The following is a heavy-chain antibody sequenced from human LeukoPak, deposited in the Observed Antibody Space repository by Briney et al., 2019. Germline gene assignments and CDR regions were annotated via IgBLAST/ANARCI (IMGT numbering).Heavy chain of an antibody. CDR1: GGSFSGYY. Sequence: PSETLSLTCAVYGGSFSGYYWSWIRQPPGKGLEWIGEINHSGSTNYNPSLKSRVTISVDTSKNQFSLKLSSVTAADTAVYYCARGYTNFWDDYYYYYMDVWGKGTTVTVSS. J-gene: IGHJ6*03. D-gene: IGHD3-3*01. CDR3: ARGYTNFWDDYYYYYMDV. V-gene: IGHV4-34*01. CDR2: INHSGST.